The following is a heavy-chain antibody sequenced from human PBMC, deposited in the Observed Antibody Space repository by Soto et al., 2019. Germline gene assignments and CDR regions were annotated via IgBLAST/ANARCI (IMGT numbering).Heavy chain of an antibody. V-gene: IGHV4-4*07. CDR2: IYATGTT. CDR1: GASISGFY. CDR3: VRDGTKTLRDCFDP. D-gene: IGHD1-1*01. Sequence: SETLSLTCTVSGASISGFYWSWIRKSAGKGLEWIGRIYATGTTDYNPSLKSRVMMSVDTSKKQFSLKLRSVTAADTDVYYCVRDGTKTLRDCFDPWGQGISVTFS. J-gene: IGHJ5*02.